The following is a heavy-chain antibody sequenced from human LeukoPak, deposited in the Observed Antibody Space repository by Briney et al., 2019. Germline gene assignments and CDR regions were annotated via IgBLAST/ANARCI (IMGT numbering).Heavy chain of an antibody. CDR3: ARAFSQISPFDY. D-gene: IGHD2/OR15-2a*01. Sequence: ASVKVSCKASGGTFSSYAISWVRQAPGQGLEWMGWINPNSGGTNYAQKFQGRVTMTRDTSISTAYMELSRLRSDDTAVYYCARAFSQISPFDYWGQGTLVTVSS. V-gene: IGHV1-2*02. CDR2: INPNSGGT. CDR1: GGTFSSYA. J-gene: IGHJ4*02.